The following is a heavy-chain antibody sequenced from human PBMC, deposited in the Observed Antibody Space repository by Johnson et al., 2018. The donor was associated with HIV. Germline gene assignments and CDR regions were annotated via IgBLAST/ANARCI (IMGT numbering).Heavy chain of an antibody. Sequence: VQPVESGGGLIQPGGSLRLSCAASGFSVTNTSLSWVRQAPGKGLEWVSVIYSGGTTYYADSVKGRFTISRDTSENTVYLQMNSLRAEDTAVYYCAREALPRGLQSSFGGAFDIWGQGTMVTVSS. J-gene: IGHJ3*02. D-gene: IGHD4-23*01. CDR3: AREALPRGLQSSFGGAFDI. CDR1: GFSVTNTS. V-gene: IGHV3-66*01. CDR2: IYSGGTT.